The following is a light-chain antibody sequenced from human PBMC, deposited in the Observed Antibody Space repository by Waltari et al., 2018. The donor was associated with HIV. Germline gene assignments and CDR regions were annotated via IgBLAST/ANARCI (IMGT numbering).Light chain of an antibody. J-gene: IGKJ1*01. V-gene: IGKV1-6*01. CDR3: HQDYNYPRT. CDR1: QGIRND. Sequence: AIQTTQFPSSLSASVGERVTFTCPASQGIRNDLAWYQQRPGRAPKLLIFVAATLQRAVPSRFSGRGSGTEFTLTISSLQTEDFATYYCHQDYNYPRTFGQGTKVELK. CDR2: VAA.